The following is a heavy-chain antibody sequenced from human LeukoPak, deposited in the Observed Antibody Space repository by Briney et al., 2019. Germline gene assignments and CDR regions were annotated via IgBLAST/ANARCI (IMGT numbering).Heavy chain of an antibody. CDR3: ARRGYGSGSFNRYYFDY. D-gene: IGHD3-10*01. V-gene: IGHV4-59*08. J-gene: IGHJ4*02. CDR1: GGSISSYY. CDR2: IYYSGST. Sequence: SETLSLTCTVSGGSISSYYWSWIRQPPGKGLEWIGYIYYSGSTNYNPSPKSRVTISVDTSKNQFSLKLSSVTAADTAVYYCARRGYGSGSFNRYYFDYWGQGTLVTVSS.